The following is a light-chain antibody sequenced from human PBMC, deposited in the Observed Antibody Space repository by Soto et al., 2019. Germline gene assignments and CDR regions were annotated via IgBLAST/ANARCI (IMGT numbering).Light chain of an antibody. CDR3: MQATQFPYT. CDR1: QGLVHSDGNTY. Sequence: DIVMTQTPLSSPVTLGQPASISCRSSQGLVHSDGNTYLSWLQQRPGQPPRLLIYEISNRFSGVPDRLSGSGAGTDFTLKISRVEAEDVGIYYCMQATQFPYTFGQGTKLEIK. CDR2: EIS. J-gene: IGKJ2*01. V-gene: IGKV2-24*01.